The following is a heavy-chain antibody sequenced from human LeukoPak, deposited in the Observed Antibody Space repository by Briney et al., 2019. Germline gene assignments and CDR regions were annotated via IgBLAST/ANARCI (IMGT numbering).Heavy chain of an antibody. CDR3: AKDSGWCFNWFDP. J-gene: IGHJ5*02. D-gene: IGHD6-19*01. V-gene: IGHV3-9*01. Sequence: GGSLRLSCAASGFTFDDYAMHWVRQAPGKGLEWVSGISWNSGSIGYADSVKGRFTISRDNAKNSLYLQMNSLRAEDTALYYCAKDSGWCFNWFDPWGQGTLVTVSS. CDR1: GFTFDDYA. CDR2: ISWNSGSI.